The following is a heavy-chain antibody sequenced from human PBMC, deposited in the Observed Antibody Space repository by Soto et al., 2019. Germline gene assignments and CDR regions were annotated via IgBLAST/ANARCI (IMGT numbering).Heavy chain of an antibody. V-gene: IGHV1-3*01. CDR3: ARDILSGYSRYDN. Sequence: ASVKVSFKASGYTFTNYAIHWVRQAPGQRLEWMGWINAGNGNTRYSQKFQGRVTITRDTSASIGYMDLNSLTSEDTAVYYCARDILSGYSRYDNWGQGTLVTVSS. J-gene: IGHJ4*02. CDR1: GYTFTNYA. CDR2: INAGNGNT. D-gene: IGHD3-9*01.